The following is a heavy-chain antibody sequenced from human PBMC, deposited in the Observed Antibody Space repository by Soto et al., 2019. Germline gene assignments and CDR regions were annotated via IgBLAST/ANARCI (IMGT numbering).Heavy chain of an antibody. CDR2: IIPIFGTA. V-gene: IGHV1-69*01. Sequence: QVQLVQSGAEVKKPGSSVKVSCKASGGTFSSYAISWVRQAPGQGLEWMGGIIPIFGTANYAQKFQGRVTITADESTRTAYMELSSLRSEDTAVYYCARDRNGSGSYYSHYYYYYGMDVWGQGTTVTVSS. D-gene: IGHD3-10*01. CDR1: GGTFSSYA. J-gene: IGHJ6*02. CDR3: ARDRNGSGSYYSHYYYYYGMDV.